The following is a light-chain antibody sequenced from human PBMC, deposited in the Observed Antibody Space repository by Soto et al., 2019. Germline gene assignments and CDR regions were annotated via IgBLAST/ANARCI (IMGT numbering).Light chain of an antibody. Sequence: DIQMTQSPSSQSASVGDRVTITCRASQSINRYLNWYQQKPGKAPKHLIYAASSLQSGVPSRFSGSGSETDFTLTISSLQPDDFATYYCQQSFSTPRTFGQGTRVEI. J-gene: IGKJ1*01. CDR1: QSINRY. CDR3: QQSFSTPRT. V-gene: IGKV1-39*01. CDR2: AAS.